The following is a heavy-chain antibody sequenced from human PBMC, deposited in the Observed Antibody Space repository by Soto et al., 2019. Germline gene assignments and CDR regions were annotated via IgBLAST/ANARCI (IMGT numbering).Heavy chain of an antibody. D-gene: IGHD1-26*01. V-gene: IGHV3-21*01. CDR2: ISSSSSYI. CDR3: ATIVGATEFDY. CDR1: GFTFSSYS. Sequence: EVQLVESGGGLVKPGGSLRLSCAASGFTFSSYSMNWVRQAPGKGLEWVSSISSSSSYIYYADSVKGRFTISRDNAKNSLYLQMNSMRAEDKAVYYCATIVGATEFDYWGQGTLVTVSS. J-gene: IGHJ4*02.